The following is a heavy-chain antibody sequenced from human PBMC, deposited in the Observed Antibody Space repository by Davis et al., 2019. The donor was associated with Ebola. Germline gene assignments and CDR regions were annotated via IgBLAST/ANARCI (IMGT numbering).Heavy chain of an antibody. CDR2: IWYDGSNK. V-gene: IGHV3-33*01. J-gene: IGHJ4*02. CDR3: ARDAPYYDFWSGYHDY. Sequence: GGSLRLSCAASGFTFSSYGMHWVRQAPGKGLEWVAVIWYDGSNKYYADSVKGRFTISRDNSKNTLYLQMNSLRAEDTAVYYCARDAPYYDFWSGYHDYWGQGTLVTVSS. CDR1: GFTFSSYG. D-gene: IGHD3-3*01.